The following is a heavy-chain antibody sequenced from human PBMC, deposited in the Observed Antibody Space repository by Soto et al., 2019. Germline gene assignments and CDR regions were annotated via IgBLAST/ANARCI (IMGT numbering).Heavy chain of an antibody. J-gene: IGHJ4*02. Sequence: QVQLVESGGGVVQPGKSLRLSCAASGFTFSTYGMHWVRQAPGKGLEWVAVISYDGSNKYYADYVKGRITISRDNSKNTVYLQMNSLRAEDTAVYYCAKDTFYGLYPSDYWGQGTLVTVSS. CDR1: GFTFSTYG. V-gene: IGHV3-30*18. CDR3: AKDTFYGLYPSDY. CDR2: ISYDGSNK. D-gene: IGHD3-10*01.